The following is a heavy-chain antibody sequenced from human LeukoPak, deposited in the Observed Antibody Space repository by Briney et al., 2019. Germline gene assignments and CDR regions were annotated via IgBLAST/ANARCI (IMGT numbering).Heavy chain of an antibody. CDR1: GFTFSRYE. CDR3: ARAPLLDY. V-gene: IGHV3-48*03. Sequence: GGSLRLSCAASGFTFSRYEMNWVRQAPGKGLEWVSYISRSGDTIYFADSVKGRFTIPRDNAKNSLYLQMSSLRAEDTAVYYCARAPLLDYWGQGTLVTVSS. J-gene: IGHJ4*02. CDR2: ISRSGDTI.